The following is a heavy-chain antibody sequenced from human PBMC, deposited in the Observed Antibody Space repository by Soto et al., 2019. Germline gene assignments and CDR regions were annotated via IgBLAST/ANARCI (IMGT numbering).Heavy chain of an antibody. D-gene: IGHD3-10*01. V-gene: IGHV3-30-3*01. CDR2: ISYDGSNK. CDR1: GFTFSSYA. J-gene: IGHJ4*02. Sequence: QVQLVESGGGVVQPGRSLRLSCAASGFTFSSYAMHWVRQAPGKGLEWVAVISYDGSNKYYADSVKGRFTISRDNSKNTLYLQMNSLRAEDTAVYYCARDPYYYGSGSPTRLDYWGQGTLVTVSS. CDR3: ARDPYYYGSGSPTRLDY.